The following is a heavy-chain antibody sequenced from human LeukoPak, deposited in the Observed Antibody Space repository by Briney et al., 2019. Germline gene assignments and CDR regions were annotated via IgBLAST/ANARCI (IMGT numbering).Heavy chain of an antibody. CDR2: THYSGST. CDR1: GGSISSYY. D-gene: IGHD2-21*01. CDR3: ARGPRAIPDY. Sequence: PSETLSLTCSVSGGSISSYYWNWIRQTPGKGLQWIGYTHYSGSTNYNPSLKSRVSISVDTSKNQFSLKLSSVTAADTAVYYCARGPRAIPDYWGQGTLVTVSS. V-gene: IGHV4-59*12. J-gene: IGHJ4*02.